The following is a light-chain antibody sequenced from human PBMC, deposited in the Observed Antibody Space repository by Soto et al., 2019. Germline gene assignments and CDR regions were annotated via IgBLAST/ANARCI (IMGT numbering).Light chain of an antibody. CDR3: QQRMNWPLT. Sequence: EIVLTQSPGTLSLSPVERATLSFRASQTVSSYLLWYQQKRGQAPRLLIYDASNRATGIPARFSGSGSGTDFTLTISSLEPEDFAVYYCQQRMNWPLTFGQGTRLEIK. J-gene: IGKJ5*01. CDR1: QTVSSY. V-gene: IGKV3-11*01. CDR2: DAS.